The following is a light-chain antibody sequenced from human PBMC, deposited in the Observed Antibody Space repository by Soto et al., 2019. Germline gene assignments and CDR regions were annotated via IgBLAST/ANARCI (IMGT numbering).Light chain of an antibody. V-gene: IGLV2-14*01. CDR3: SSYTSSIDVYVV. Sequence: QSALTQPASVSGSPGQSITISCTGTSSDVGGYNYVSWYQQHPGKAPKLMIYDVSNRPSGVSNRFSGSKSGNTASLTISGLQAEDEADYYCSSYTSSIDVYVVFGGGTKLTVL. J-gene: IGLJ2*01. CDR2: DVS. CDR1: SSDVGGYNY.